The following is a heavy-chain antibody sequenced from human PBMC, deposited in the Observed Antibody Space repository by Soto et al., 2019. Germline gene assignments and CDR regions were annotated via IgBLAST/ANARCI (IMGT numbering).Heavy chain of an antibody. J-gene: IGHJ6*02. Sequence: ASVKVSCKASGYTFTSYGISWVRQAPGQGLEWMGWISAYNGNTNYAQKLQGRVTMTTDTSTSTAYMELRSLRSDDTAVYYCARIGTYYDSLTGYYMPRHVWGQGTTVTVSS. CDR2: ISAYNGNT. CDR1: GYTFTSYG. CDR3: ARIGTYYDSLTGYYMPRHV. D-gene: IGHD3-9*01. V-gene: IGHV1-18*04.